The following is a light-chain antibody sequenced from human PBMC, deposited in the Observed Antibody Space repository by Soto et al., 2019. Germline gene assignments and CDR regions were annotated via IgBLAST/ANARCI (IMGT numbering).Light chain of an antibody. CDR1: QGVRAY. Sequence: DIQMTQSPSSLYASVGDRVNITCRASQGVRAYLLWYQQRHGRAPTPLIYGAANLLSGVPSRFSGSGSVTHFNLPIPSLQPADFATWYCQQRYVTPHTFGQGAQLE. CDR2: GAA. CDR3: QQRYVTPHT. V-gene: IGKV1-39*01. J-gene: IGKJ2*01.